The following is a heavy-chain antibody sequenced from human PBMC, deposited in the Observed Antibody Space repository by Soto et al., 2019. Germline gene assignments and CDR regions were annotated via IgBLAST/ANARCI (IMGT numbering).Heavy chain of an antibody. CDR1: GYTFTSYG. V-gene: IGHV1-18*01. CDR3: ARGLRGSSDYYSYGMDV. Sequence: ASVKVSCKASGYTFTSYGISWVRQAPGQGLEWMGWISAYNGNTNYAQKLQGRVTMTTDTSTSTAYMELRSLRSDDTAVYYCARGLRGSSDYYSYGMDVWGQGTTVTVSS. D-gene: IGHD6-6*01. J-gene: IGHJ6*02. CDR2: ISAYNGNT.